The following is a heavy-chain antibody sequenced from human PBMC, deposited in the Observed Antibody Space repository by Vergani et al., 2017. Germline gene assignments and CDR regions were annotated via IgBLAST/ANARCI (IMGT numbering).Heavy chain of an antibody. J-gene: IGHJ5*02. V-gene: IGHV4-39*01. CDR1: GASISSNSYY. CDR3: TRHWAVVAANNWFDP. CDR2: LRYSGTT. Sequence: QLQLQESGPGLVEPSETLSLTCTVSGASISSNSYYWGWVRQSPGNGLEWVGSLRYSGTTYYNLPLQSRTTISLETSKNQFSLKLSSVTAADTAVYYCTRHWAVVAANNWFDPWGQGTLVTVSS. D-gene: IGHD2-15*01.